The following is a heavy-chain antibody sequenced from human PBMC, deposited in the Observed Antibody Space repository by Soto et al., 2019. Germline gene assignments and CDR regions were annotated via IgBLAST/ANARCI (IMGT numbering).Heavy chain of an antibody. V-gene: IGHV3-33*01. CDR3: ARDSGVVVAATPYGDHEEDAFDI. J-gene: IGHJ3*02. CDR2: IWYDGSNK. D-gene: IGHD2-15*01. CDR1: GFTFSSYG. Sequence: GGSLRLSCAASGFTFSSYGMHWVRQAPGKGLEWVAVIWYDGSNKYYADSVKGRFTISRDNSKNTLYLQMNSLRAEDTAVYYCARDSGVVVAATPYGDHEEDAFDIWGQGTMVTVSS.